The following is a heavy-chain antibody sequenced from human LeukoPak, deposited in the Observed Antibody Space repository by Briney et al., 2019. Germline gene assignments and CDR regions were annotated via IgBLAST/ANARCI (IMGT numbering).Heavy chain of an antibody. D-gene: IGHD1-26*01. J-gene: IGHJ3*02. Sequence: QPGRSLRLSCAASGFTFSSYAMHWVRQAPGKGLEWVSYIRTSSHIYYAASVKGRFTISRDNAKNSLYLQMNSLRDEDTAVYYCARDSAYAFDIWGQGTKVTVSS. CDR3: ARDSAYAFDI. V-gene: IGHV3-48*02. CDR2: IRTSSHI. CDR1: GFTFSSYA.